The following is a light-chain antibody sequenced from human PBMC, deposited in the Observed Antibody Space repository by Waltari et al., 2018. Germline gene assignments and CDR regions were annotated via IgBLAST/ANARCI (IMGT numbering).Light chain of an antibody. Sequence: EIVLTQSPATLSLSPGERATLSCRASQSVDMYLAWYQQRPGQAPRLLIYDTSNRATDIPAMFSGSGSETDFSLTISSLEPEDFAVYYCQHYVRLPATFGRGTKVEIK. CDR2: DTS. J-gene: IGKJ1*01. CDR3: QHYVRLPAT. V-gene: IGKV3-11*01. CDR1: QSVDMY.